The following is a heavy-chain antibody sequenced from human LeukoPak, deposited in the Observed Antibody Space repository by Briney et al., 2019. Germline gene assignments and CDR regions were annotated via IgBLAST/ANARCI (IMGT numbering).Heavy chain of an antibody. Sequence: GSSVNVSCKASGGTFSSYAISWVRQAPGQGLEWMGRIIPIFGTANYAQKFQGRVTITTDESTGTAYMELSSLRSEDTAVYYCARERYYYDSSGNMIDYWGQGTLVTVSS. CDR2: IIPIFGTA. CDR3: ARERYYYDSSGNMIDY. V-gene: IGHV1-69*05. CDR1: GGTFSSYA. J-gene: IGHJ4*02. D-gene: IGHD3-22*01.